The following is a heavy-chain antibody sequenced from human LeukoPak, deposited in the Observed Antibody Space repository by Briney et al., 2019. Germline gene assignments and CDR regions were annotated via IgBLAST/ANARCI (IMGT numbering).Heavy chain of an antibody. V-gene: IGHV4-34*01. CDR3: ARELYWARWGFDY. Sequence: WETLSLTCAVYGGSFSGYYWSWIRQPPGKGLEWIGEINHSGSTNYNPSLKSRVTISVDTSKNQFSLKLSSVTAADTAVYYCARELYWARWGFDYWGQGTLVTVSS. CDR2: INHSGST. CDR1: GGSFSGYY. D-gene: IGHD2-2*02. J-gene: IGHJ4*02.